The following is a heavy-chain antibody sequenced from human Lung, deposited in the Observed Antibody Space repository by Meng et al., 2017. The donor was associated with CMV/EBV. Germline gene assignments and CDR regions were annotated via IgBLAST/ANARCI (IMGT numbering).Heavy chain of an antibody. V-gene: IGHV1-18*01. D-gene: IGHD6-19*01. CDR2: INTNHGNR. Sequence: SVKVSXKASGYTVTNNGVSRLREARGQGTEWMGWINTNHGNRNYAQKLQGRVMLTTDTSTNTADMELTSLTSDDTAVYYCARRFTIGWYNCFDPWGQGTXVTVSS. CDR3: ARRFTIGWYNCFDP. CDR1: GYTVTNNG. J-gene: IGHJ5*02.